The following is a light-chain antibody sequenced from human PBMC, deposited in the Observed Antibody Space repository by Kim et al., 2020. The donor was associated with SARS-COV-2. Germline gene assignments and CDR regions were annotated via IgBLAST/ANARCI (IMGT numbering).Light chain of an antibody. CDR3: QQYNNWPPDT. CDR2: GAS. J-gene: IGKJ5*01. V-gene: IGKV3-15*01. Sequence: EMVMTQSPATLSVSLGERATLSCRASQSVSSNLAWYQQKPGQAPRLLIYGASTRATGIPARFSGSGSGTEFTLTISSLQSEDFAVYYCQQYNNWPPDTFGQGTRLEIK. CDR1: QSVSSN.